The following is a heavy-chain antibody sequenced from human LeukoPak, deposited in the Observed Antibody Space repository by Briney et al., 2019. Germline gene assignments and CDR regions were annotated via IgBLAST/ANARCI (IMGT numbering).Heavy chain of an antibody. D-gene: IGHD2-8*01. V-gene: IGHV4-39*07. CDR3: GGLGVMVLVYQFEY. CDR1: GGSITSTKYF. CDR2: ISSSGTA. J-gene: IGHJ4*02. Sequence: PSETLSLTCAVSGGSITSTKYFWGWIRQPPGKELELIGIISSSGTADYNPSLKSRVTISTDTSKNQFSLKLTSVTAADTAVYYCGGLGVMVLVYQFEYWGRGTPVTVSS.